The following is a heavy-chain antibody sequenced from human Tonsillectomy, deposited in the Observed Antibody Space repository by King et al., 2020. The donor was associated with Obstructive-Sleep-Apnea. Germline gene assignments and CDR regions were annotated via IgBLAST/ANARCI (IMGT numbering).Heavy chain of an antibody. CDR1: GGSISRYY. V-gene: IGHV4-59*08. J-gene: IGHJ4*02. CDR3: ARNDYSSGYFGVFDY. D-gene: IGHD3-22*01. CDR2: IFYSGST. Sequence: VQLQESGPGLVKPSETLSLTCTVYGGSISRYYWSWIRQPPGKGLDWIGNIFYSGSTNYNPSLKSRVTISVDTSKKQFSLKLSSVTAADTAVYYCARNDYSSGYFGVFDYWGQGALVTVSS.